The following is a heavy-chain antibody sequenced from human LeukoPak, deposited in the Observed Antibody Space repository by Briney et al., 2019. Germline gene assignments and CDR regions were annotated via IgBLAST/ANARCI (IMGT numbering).Heavy chain of an antibody. J-gene: IGHJ4*02. CDR3: ARGRGNGLLWFGELLVPMAYYFDY. CDR2: ISAYNGNT. Sequence: ASVKVSCKASGYTFTSYGISWVRQAPGQGLEWMGWISAYNGNTNYAQKLQGRVTMTTDTSTSTAYMELRSLRSDDTAVYYCARGRGNGLLWFGELLVPMAYYFDYWGQGTLVTVSS. CDR1: GYTFTSYG. V-gene: IGHV1-18*01. D-gene: IGHD3-10*01.